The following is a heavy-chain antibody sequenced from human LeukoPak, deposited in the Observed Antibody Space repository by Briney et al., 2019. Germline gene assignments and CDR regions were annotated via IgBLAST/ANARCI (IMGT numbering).Heavy chain of an antibody. CDR3: ARATHRSIAAAGTRNYYYYYYMDV. D-gene: IGHD6-13*01. CDR2: INPSGGST. CDR1: GYTFTSYY. J-gene: IGHJ6*03. Sequence: ASVKVSCKASGYTFTSYYMHWVRQAPGQGLEWMGIINPSGGSTNYAQKFQGRVTMTRDTSISTAYMELSRLRSDDTAVYYCARATHRSIAAAGTRNYYYYYYMDVWGKGTTVTVSS. V-gene: IGHV1-2*02.